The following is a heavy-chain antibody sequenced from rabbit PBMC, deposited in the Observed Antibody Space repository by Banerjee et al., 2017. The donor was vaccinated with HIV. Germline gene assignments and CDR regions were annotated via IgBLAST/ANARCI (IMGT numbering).Heavy chain of an antibody. D-gene: IGHD1-1*01. Sequence: QEQLVESGGGLVQPGGSLKLSCKASGFDFSSYGVSWVRQAPGKGLEWIACIVAGSDGMTYYASWAKGRFTISKTSSTTVTLQMTSLTAADTATYFCARGADNNWYIPYFRLWGQGTLVTVS. CDR2: IVAGSDGMT. V-gene: IGHV1S45*01. CDR3: ARGADNNWYIPYFRL. J-gene: IGHJ4*01. CDR1: GFDFSSYG.